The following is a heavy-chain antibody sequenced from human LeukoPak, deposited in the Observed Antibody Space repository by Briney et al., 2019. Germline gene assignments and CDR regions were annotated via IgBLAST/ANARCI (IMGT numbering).Heavy chain of an antibody. D-gene: IGHD3-10*01. V-gene: IGHV1-24*01. CDR2: FDPEDGET. CDR1: GYTLTELS. Sequence: ASVKVSCKVSGYTLTELSMHWVRQAPGKGLEWMGGFDPEDGETIYAQKFQGRVTMTEDTSTDTAYMELSSLRSEDTAVYDCATDLGSTWFGELRGDYWGQGTLVTVSS. J-gene: IGHJ4*02. CDR3: ATDLGSTWFGELRGDY.